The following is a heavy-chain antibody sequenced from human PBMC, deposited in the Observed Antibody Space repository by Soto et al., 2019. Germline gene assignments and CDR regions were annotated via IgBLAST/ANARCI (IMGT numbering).Heavy chain of an antibody. Sequence: ASVKVSFKASGGTFSSYAFSWVRQAPGQGLEWMGIINPSGGSTSYAQKFQGRVTMTRDTSTSTVYMELSSLRSEDTAVYYCARVARALSSPFDYWGQGTLVTVSS. CDR2: INPSGGST. D-gene: IGHD6-13*01. CDR1: GGTFSSYA. V-gene: IGHV1-46*01. CDR3: ARVARALSSPFDY. J-gene: IGHJ4*02.